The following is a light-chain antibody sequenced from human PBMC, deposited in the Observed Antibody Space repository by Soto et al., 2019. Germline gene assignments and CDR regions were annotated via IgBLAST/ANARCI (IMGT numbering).Light chain of an antibody. Sequence: QSALTQPASVSGSPGQSITISCTGTSSDVGSYNLVSWYQQQPGKAPKLMIYEGSKRPSGVSNRFSGSNSGNTASLTLSGLQSEDEADYYCCSYAGSSTIYVFGTGTKVTVL. V-gene: IGLV2-23*01. CDR3: CSYAGSSTIYV. J-gene: IGLJ1*01. CDR2: EGS. CDR1: SSDVGSYNL.